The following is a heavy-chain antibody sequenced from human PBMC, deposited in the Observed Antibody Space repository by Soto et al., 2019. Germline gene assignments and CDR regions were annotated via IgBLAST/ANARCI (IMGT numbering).Heavy chain of an antibody. CDR3: ARESYYDFWSGYQDY. CDR2: IWYDGSNK. J-gene: IGHJ4*02. V-gene: IGHV3-33*01. CDR1: GFTFSRYG. Sequence: QVQLVESGGGVVQPGRSLRLSCAASGFTFSRYGMHWVRQAPGKGLEWVAVIWYDGSNKYYADSVKGRFTISIDNSKNTLYLQMNSLRAEDTAVYYCARESYYDFWSGYQDYWGQGTLVTVSS. D-gene: IGHD3-3*01.